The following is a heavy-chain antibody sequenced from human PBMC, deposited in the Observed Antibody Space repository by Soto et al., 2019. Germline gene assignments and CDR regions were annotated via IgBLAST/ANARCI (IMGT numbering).Heavy chain of an antibody. D-gene: IGHD3-3*01. Sequence: QVQLVESGGGVVQPGRSLRLSCAASGFTFSSYGMHWVRQAPGKGLEWVAVIWYDGSNKYYADSVKGRFTISRDNSKNTLNLQMNSLRAEDTAVYYCARGGPRYDFWSGCDYWGQGTLVTVSS. J-gene: IGHJ4*02. CDR1: GFTFSSYG. V-gene: IGHV3-33*01. CDR3: ARGGPRYDFWSGCDY. CDR2: IWYDGSNK.